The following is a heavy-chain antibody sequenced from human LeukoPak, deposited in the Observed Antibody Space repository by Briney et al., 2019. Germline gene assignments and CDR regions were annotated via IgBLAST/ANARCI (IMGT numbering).Heavy chain of an antibody. CDR3: ARLVRDILTGYYMDV. D-gene: IGHD3-9*01. CDR2: IYTSGST. V-gene: IGHV4-61*02. Sequence: SETLSLTCTVSGGSISSSSYSWGWIRQPAGKGLEWIGRIYTSGSTNYNPSLKSRVTMSVDTSKNQFSLKLSSVTAADTAVYYCARLVRDILTGYYMDVWGKGTTVTISS. J-gene: IGHJ6*03. CDR1: GGSISSSSYS.